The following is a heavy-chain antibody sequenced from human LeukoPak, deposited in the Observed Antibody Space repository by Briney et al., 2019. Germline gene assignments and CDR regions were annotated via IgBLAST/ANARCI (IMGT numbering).Heavy chain of an antibody. CDR2: IYYSGST. Sequence: SETLSLTCTVSGGSISSYYWSWIRQPPGKGLEWIGYIYYSGSTNYNPSLMSRVTISVDTSKNQFSLKLSSVTAADTAVYYCARDRGNWVGAHYYDAFDIWGQGTMVTVSS. V-gene: IGHV4-59*01. J-gene: IGHJ3*02. D-gene: IGHD1-26*01. CDR3: ARDRGNWVGAHYYDAFDI. CDR1: GGSISSYY.